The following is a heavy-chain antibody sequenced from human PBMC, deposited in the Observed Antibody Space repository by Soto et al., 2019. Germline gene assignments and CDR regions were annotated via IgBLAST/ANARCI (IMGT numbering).Heavy chain of an antibody. CDR2: IIPIFGTA. J-gene: IGHJ4*02. V-gene: IGHV1-69*13. Sequence: SVKVSCKASGGTFSSYAISWVRQAPGQGLEWMGGIIPIFGTANYAQKFQGRVTITADESTSTAYMELSSLRSEGTAVYYCARAFGRIAAAGASTVWGQGTLVTVSS. D-gene: IGHD6-13*01. CDR3: ARAFGRIAAAGASTV. CDR1: GGTFSSYA.